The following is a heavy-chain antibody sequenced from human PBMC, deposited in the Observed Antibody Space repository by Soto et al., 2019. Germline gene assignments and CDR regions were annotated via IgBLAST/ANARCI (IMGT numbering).Heavy chain of an antibody. CDR2: INPSGGST. Sequence: QVQLVQSGAEVKKPGASVKVSCKASGYTFSTYYMHWVRQAPGQGYEWMGIINPSGGSTTYAQKCQGRVTMTRDTSTTTVYMELSSLKSEDTAVYYCARYDYNGDYFDYWGQGTLVTVSS. V-gene: IGHV1-46*01. J-gene: IGHJ4*02. CDR1: GYTFSTYY. D-gene: IGHD4-4*01. CDR3: ARYDYNGDYFDY.